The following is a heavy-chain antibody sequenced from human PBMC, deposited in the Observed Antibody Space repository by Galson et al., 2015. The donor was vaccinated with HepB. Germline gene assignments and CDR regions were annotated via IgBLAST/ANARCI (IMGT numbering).Heavy chain of an antibody. CDR2: IYYSGST. J-gene: IGHJ4*02. V-gene: IGHV4-59*01. CDR3: ARLEQHSGVFDY. CDR1: GGSISSYY. Sequence: ETLSLTCTVSGGSISSYYWSWIRQPPGKGLEWIGYIYYSGSTNYNPSLKSRVTISVDTSKNQFSLKLSSVTAADTAVYYCARLEQHSGVFDYWGQGTLVTVSS. D-gene: IGHD6-13*01.